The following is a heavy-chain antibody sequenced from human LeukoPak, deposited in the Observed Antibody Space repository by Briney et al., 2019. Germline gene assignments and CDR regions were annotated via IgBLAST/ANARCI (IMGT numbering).Heavy chain of an antibody. D-gene: IGHD4-17*01. J-gene: IGHJ4*02. CDR2: IKSKTDGGTT. V-gene: IGHV3-15*01. CDR1: GFTFSNAW. CDR3: TTDLSYGDYPLLDY. Sequence: GGSLRLSCAASGFTFSNAWMSWVRQAPGKGLEWVGRIKSKTDGGTTDYAAPVKGRFTISRDDSKNTLYLQMNSLKTEDTAVYYCTTDLSYGDYPLLDYWGQGTLVTVSS.